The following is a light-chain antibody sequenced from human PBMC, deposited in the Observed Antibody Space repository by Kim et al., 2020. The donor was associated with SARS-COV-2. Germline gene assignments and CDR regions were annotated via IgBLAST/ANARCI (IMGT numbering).Light chain of an antibody. CDR1: SSNIGGNY. Sequence: RVTISWSGSSSNIGGNYVYWYQQLPRTAPKLLIYRNNQRPSGVPDRFSGSKSGTSASLAISGIRSEDEADDYCAAWDDSLSGPEVFGGGTKLTVL. CDR2: RNN. J-gene: IGLJ3*02. V-gene: IGLV1-47*01. CDR3: AAWDDSLSGPEV.